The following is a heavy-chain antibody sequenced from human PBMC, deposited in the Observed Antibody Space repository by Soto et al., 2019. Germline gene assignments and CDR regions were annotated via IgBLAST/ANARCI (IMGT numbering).Heavy chain of an antibody. V-gene: IGHV3-30-3*01. CDR1: GFTFSSYA. CDR3: ARGGGDYYDSSGYTSW. D-gene: IGHD3-22*01. CDR2: ISYDGSNK. Sequence: GGSLRLSCAASGFTFSSYAMHWVRQAPGKGLEWVAVISYDGSNKYYADSVKGRFTISRDNSKNTLYLQMNSLRAEDTAVYYCARGGGDYYDSSGYTSWWGQGTLVTVSS. J-gene: IGHJ4*02.